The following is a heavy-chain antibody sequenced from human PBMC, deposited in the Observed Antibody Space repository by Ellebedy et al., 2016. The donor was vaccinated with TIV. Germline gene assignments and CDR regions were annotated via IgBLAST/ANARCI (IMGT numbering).Heavy chain of an antibody. Sequence: ASVKVSCKASGYTFTSYSISWVRQAPGQRLEWMGWISAYNGNTNYAQKFQGRVTMTRDTSTSTVYMELSRLTSDDTAMYYCARRGYSSGPYWAFDIWGQGTLVTVPS. CDR3: ARRGYSSGPYWAFDI. V-gene: IGHV1-18*01. D-gene: IGHD6-19*01. CDR1: GYTFTSYS. J-gene: IGHJ3*02. CDR2: ISAYNGNT.